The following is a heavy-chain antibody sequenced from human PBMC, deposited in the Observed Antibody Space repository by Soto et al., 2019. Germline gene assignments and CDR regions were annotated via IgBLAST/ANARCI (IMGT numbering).Heavy chain of an antibody. CDR1: GGSISSSSYY. CDR2: IFYSGST. CDR3: ARDSGYSYGLFFDY. J-gene: IGHJ4*02. D-gene: IGHD5-18*01. Sequence: SETLSLTCTVSGGSISSSSYYWGWIRQPPGKGLEWIGYIFYSGSTNYNPSLKSRVTISVDTSKNQFSLKLSSVTAADTAVYYCARDSGYSYGLFFDYWGQGTLVTVSS. V-gene: IGHV4-61*01.